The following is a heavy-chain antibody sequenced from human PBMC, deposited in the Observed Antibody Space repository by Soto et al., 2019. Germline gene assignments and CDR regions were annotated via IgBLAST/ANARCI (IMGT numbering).Heavy chain of an antibody. V-gene: IGHV4-39*07. D-gene: IGHD3-3*01. J-gene: IGHJ4*02. Sequence: SETLSLTCSVSDDSINSDKYYWGWIRQPPGKGLEWIGSIYYRGNAYYNPSLKSRVTISVDTSKNQFSLKLSSVTAADTAVYYCARGRAIFGVVIVFGYWGQGTLVTVSS. CDR2: IYYRGNA. CDR1: DDSINSDKYY. CDR3: ARGRAIFGVVIVFGY.